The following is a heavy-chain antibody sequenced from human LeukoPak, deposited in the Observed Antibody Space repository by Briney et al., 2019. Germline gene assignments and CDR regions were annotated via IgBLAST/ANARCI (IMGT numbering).Heavy chain of an antibody. J-gene: IGHJ4*02. Sequence: PGGSLRLSCAGSGFTLSTYGMTWVRQAPGKGLEWVSAISGSGDSTYYADSVKGRLTISRDDSKNTLYLQMNSLRAEDTAVYYCAKAGVRGSYSPNYYFDSWGQGTLVTVSS. CDR1: GFTLSTYG. CDR3: AKAGVRGSYSPNYYFDS. D-gene: IGHD3-10*01. V-gene: IGHV3-23*01. CDR2: ISGSGDST.